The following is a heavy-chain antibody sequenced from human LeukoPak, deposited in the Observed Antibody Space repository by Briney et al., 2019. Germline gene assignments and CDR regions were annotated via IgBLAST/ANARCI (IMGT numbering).Heavy chain of an antibody. J-gene: IGHJ3*02. CDR3: ARVLSSSWYWGAFDI. D-gene: IGHD6-13*01. CDR2: IYSGGST. Sequence: GGSLRLSCAASGFTVSSNYMSWVRQAPGKGLEWVSVIYSGGSTYYADSVKGRFTISRDNSKNTLYLQMNSLRAEDTAVYYCARVLSSSWYWGAFDIWGQGTMVTVSS. V-gene: IGHV3-53*01. CDR1: GFTVSSNY.